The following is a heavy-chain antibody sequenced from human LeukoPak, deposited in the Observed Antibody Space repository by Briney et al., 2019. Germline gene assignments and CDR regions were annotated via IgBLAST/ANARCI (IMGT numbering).Heavy chain of an antibody. CDR2: IIPIFGTA. CDR3: ARGPLAARPYYFDY. CDR1: GGTFSSYA. J-gene: IGHJ4*02. Sequence: SVKVSCKASGGTFSSYAISWVRQAPGQGLEWMGGIIPIFGTANYAQKFQGRVTITADESTSTAYMELSSLRSEDTVVYYCARGPLAARPYYFDYWGQGTLVTVSS. D-gene: IGHD6-6*01. V-gene: IGHV1-69*13.